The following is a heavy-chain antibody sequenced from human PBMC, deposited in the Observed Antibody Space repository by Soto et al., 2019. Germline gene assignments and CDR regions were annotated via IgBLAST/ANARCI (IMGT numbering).Heavy chain of an antibody. V-gene: IGHV4-31*03. Sequence: PSETLSLTCTVSGGSISSGGYYWSWIRQHPGKGLEWIGYIYYSGSTYYNPSLKSRVTISVDTSKNQLSLKLSSVTAADTAVYYCARDFYCSGGSCYSGAPTWGQGTLVTVSS. CDR2: IYYSGST. CDR3: ARDFYCSGGSCYSGAPT. CDR1: GGSISSGGYY. J-gene: IGHJ5*02. D-gene: IGHD2-15*01.